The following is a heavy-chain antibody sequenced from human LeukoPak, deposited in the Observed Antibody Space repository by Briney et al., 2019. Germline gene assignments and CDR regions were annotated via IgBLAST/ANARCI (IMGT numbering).Heavy chain of an antibody. CDR3: ARAIPPAGRKGGAFDI. CDR2: IYYSGST. V-gene: IGHV4-59*01. D-gene: IGHD2-15*01. J-gene: IGHJ3*02. Sequence: SETLSFTCTVSGGSISSYYWSWIRQPPGKGLEWIGYIYYSGSTNYNPSLKSRVTISVDTSKNQFSLKLSSVTAADTAAYYCARAIPPAGRKGGAFDIWGQGTMVTVSS. CDR1: GGSISSYY.